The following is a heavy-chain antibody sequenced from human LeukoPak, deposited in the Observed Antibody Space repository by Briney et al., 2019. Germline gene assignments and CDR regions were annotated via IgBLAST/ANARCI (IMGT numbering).Heavy chain of an antibody. CDR1: GGTFSSYA. CDR2: IIPIFGTA. V-gene: IGHV1-69*05. J-gene: IGHJ6*02. Sequence: SVKVSCKASGGTFSSYAISWVRQAPGQGLEWMGGIIPIFGTANYAQKFQGRVTITRDTSTSTVYMEVSSLRSEDTAVYYCARDRHGSGTYNYYGMDVWGQGTTVTVSS. CDR3: ARDRHGSGTYNYYGMDV. D-gene: IGHD3-10*01.